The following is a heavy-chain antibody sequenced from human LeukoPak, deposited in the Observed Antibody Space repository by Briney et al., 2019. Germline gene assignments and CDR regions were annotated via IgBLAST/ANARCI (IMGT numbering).Heavy chain of an antibody. V-gene: IGHV3-13*01. D-gene: IGHD5-12*01. CDR3: ARGGGGYSGYDPLDY. Sequence: GGSLRLSCAASGFTFSNAWMSWVRQAPGKGLEWVSAIGTAGDTYYPGSVKGRFTISRENAKNSLYLQMNSLRAGDTAVYYCARGGGGYSGYDPLDYWGQGTLVTVSS. CDR1: GFTFSNAW. J-gene: IGHJ4*02. CDR2: IGTAGDT.